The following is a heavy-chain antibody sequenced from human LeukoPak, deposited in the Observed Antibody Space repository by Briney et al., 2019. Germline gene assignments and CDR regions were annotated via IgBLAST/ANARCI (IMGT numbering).Heavy chain of an antibody. J-gene: IGHJ6*03. D-gene: IGHD2-2*01. CDR1: GFTFSSYS. V-gene: IGHV3-48*01. Sequence: PGGSLRLSCAASGFTFSSYSMNWVRQSPGEGLEWVSYISSSSSTVYYADSVKGRFTISRDNAKNSLYLQMNSLRAEDTAVYYCAREGYCSSTSCYLGYYYYYYMDVWGKGTTVTVSS. CDR2: ISSSSSTV. CDR3: AREGYCSSTSCYLGYYYYYYMDV.